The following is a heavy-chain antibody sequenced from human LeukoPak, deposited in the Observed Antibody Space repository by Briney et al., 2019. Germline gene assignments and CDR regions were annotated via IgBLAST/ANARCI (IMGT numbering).Heavy chain of an antibody. D-gene: IGHD6-19*01. CDR3: ARNPAYSSCWGDLDY. J-gene: IGHJ4*02. CDR2: INHSGST. Sequence: PSETLSLTCAVYGGSFSGYYWSWIRQPPGKGLEWIGEINHSGSTNYNPSLKSRVTISVDTSKNQFSLKLSSVTAADTAVYYCARNPAYSSCWGDLDYWGQGSLVTVSS. CDR1: GGSFSGYY. V-gene: IGHV4-34*01.